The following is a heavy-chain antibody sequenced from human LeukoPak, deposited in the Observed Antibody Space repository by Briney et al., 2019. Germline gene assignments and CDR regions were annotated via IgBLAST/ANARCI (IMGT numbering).Heavy chain of an antibody. CDR3: TTKDYGENSEWTDF. J-gene: IGHJ4*02. D-gene: IGHD4/OR15-4a*01. CDR1: GFTFSNAW. CDR2: IKSKTDGGTA. Sequence: GGSLRLSCAASGFTFSNAWMSWVRQAPGKGLEWVGRIKSKTDGGTADYAAPVKDRFTISRDDSKNTLYLQMNSLKTEDTAVYYCTTKDYGENSEWTDFWGQGTLVSVSS. V-gene: IGHV3-15*01.